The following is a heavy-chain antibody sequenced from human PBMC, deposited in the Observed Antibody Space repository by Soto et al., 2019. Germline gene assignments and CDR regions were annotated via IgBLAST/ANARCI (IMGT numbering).Heavy chain of an antibody. CDR1: GGSISGYY. CDR3: ARDTDGSGSYWFDP. Sequence: PSETLSLTCTVSGGSISGYYWSWIRQPPGKGLEWIGYMYNTGSTVYNPSFKSRVTISVDTSKNQFSLKLNSVTAADTAVYYCARDTDGSGSYWFDPWGQGTLVTVSS. D-gene: IGHD3-10*01. CDR2: MYNTGST. V-gene: IGHV4-59*01. J-gene: IGHJ5*02.